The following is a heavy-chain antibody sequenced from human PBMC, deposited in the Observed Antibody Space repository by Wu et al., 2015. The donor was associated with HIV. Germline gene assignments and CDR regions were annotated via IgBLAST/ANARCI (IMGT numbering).Heavy chain of an antibody. CDR1: GYTFTSYG. V-gene: IGHV1-18*01. D-gene: IGHD2-15*01. CDR2: ISAYNGNT. J-gene: IGHJ5*02. Sequence: VQSGAEVKKPGASVKVSCKASGYTFTSYGISWVRQAPGQGLEWMGWISAYNGNTNYAQKLQGRVTMTTDTSTSTAYMELRSLRSDDTAVYYCARYCSGGSCYSEPEPWGQGTLVTVSS. CDR3: ARYCSGGSCYSEPEP.